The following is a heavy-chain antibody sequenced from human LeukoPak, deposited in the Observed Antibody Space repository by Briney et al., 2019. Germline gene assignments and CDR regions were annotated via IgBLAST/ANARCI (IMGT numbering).Heavy chain of an antibody. D-gene: IGHD3-16*02. Sequence: GESLKISCKGSGYSFTSYWIGWVRQMPGKGLEWMGIIYPGDSDTRYSPSFQGQVTISADKSISTAYLQWSSLKASDTAMYYCARHGPYYDYVWGSYRPSWFDPWGQGTLVTVSS. CDR1: GYSFTSYW. J-gene: IGHJ5*02. CDR2: IYPGDSDT. V-gene: IGHV5-51*01. CDR3: ARHGPYYDYVWGSYRPSWFDP.